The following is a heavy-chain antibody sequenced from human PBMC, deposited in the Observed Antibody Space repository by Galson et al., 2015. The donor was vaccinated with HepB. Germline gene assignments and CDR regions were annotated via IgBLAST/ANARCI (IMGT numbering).Heavy chain of an antibody. CDR1: GFAFSDYY. Sequence: SLRLSCAASGFAFSDYYIDWVRQAAGKGLEWVGRIRNKPNGYTTDYAASVKGRFTISRDDSKNSVDLQMNSLKTEDTAIYYCVRVGFGSRRGALDIWGQGTMVIVSS. CDR3: VRVGFGSRRGALDI. CDR2: IRNKPNGYTT. D-gene: IGHD3-10*01. V-gene: IGHV3-72*01. J-gene: IGHJ3*02.